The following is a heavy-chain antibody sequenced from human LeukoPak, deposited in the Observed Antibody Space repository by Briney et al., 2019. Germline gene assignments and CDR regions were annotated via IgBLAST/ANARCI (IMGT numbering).Heavy chain of an antibody. CDR1: GYVFSTYW. J-gene: IGHJ4*02. Sequence: GESLKISCKGSGYVFSTYWIGWVRQMPGKGLEWMGIIYPGDSDTIYSPSFQGQVTISADKSISTAYLQWSSLKASDTAMYYCARADYYGSKTFDYWGQGTLATGSS. CDR2: IYPGDSDT. D-gene: IGHD3-10*01. V-gene: IGHV5-51*01. CDR3: ARADYYGSKTFDY.